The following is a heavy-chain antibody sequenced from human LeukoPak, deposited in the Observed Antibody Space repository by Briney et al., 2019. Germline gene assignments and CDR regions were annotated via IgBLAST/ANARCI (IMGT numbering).Heavy chain of an antibody. CDR3: ARVPFYDSSGVF. Sequence: SETLSLTCTVSGGSISSSSYYWGWIRQPPGKGLEWIGYIYYSGSTYYNPSLKSRVTISSDTSKNLFSLELSSVTAADTAVYYCARVPFYDSSGVFWGQGTLVTVSS. CDR1: GGSISSSSYY. D-gene: IGHD3-22*01. CDR2: IYYSGST. J-gene: IGHJ4*02. V-gene: IGHV4-30-4*08.